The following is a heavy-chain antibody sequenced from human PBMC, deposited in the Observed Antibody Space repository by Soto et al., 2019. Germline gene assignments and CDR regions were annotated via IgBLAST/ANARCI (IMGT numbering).Heavy chain of an antibody. CDR2: INPSGGST. CDR1: GYTFTSYC. J-gene: IGHJ3*02. Sequence: ASVKVSCKASGYTFTSYCMHWVRQAPGQGLEWMGIINPSGGSTSYAQKFQGRVTMTRDTSTSTVYMELSSLRSEDTAVYYCARVWGIGYSSSSSAFDIWGQATMVTVSS. D-gene: IGHD6-13*01. CDR3: ARVWGIGYSSSSSAFDI. V-gene: IGHV1-46*01.